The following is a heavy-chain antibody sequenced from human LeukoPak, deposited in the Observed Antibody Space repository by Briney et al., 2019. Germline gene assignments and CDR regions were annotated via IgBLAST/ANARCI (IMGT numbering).Heavy chain of an antibody. D-gene: IGHD1-26*01. Sequence: ASETLSLTCTVSGGSINNYYWGWIRQPAGKGLEWIGRIYTSGSTNYNPSLKSRVTMSVDTSKNQFSLNLNSVTAADTAVYFCARGFRIVASGPPSFDIWGQGTMVTVSS. CDR3: ARGFRIVASGPPSFDI. CDR2: IYTSGST. J-gene: IGHJ3*02. CDR1: GGSINNYY. V-gene: IGHV4-4*07.